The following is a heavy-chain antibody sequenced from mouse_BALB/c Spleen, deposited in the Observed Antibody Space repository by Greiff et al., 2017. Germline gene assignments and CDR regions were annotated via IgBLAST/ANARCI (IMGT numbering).Heavy chain of an antibody. D-gene: IGHD2-3*01. CDR3: ARSMIPYYFDY. V-gene: IGHV2-2*02. Sequence: VKLMESGPGLVQPSQSLSITCTVSGFSLTSYGVHWVRQSPGKGLEWLGVIWSGGSTDYNAAFISRLIISKDNSKSQVFFKMNSLQANDTAIYYCARSMIPYYFDYWGQGTTLTVSS. J-gene: IGHJ2*01. CDR1: GFSLTSYG. CDR2: IWSGGST.